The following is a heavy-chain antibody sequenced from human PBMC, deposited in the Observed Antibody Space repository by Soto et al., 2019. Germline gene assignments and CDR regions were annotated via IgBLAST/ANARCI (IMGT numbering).Heavy chain of an antibody. D-gene: IGHD1-7*01. Sequence: QAQLVESGGGVVQPGRSLRLSCAAYEFTFNTYAMHWVRQAPGKGLEWMAVIAYDGNDKYYADSVKGRFTISRDNSKNALYLQMNTLRPEDTAMYYCARDVGNYVPYYYGMDVWGQGTAVTVSS. V-gene: IGHV3-30*03. CDR2: IAYDGNDK. J-gene: IGHJ6*02. CDR3: ARDVGNYVPYYYGMDV. CDR1: EFTFNTYA.